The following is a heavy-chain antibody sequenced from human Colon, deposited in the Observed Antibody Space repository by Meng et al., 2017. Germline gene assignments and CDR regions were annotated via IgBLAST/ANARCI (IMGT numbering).Heavy chain of an antibody. Sequence: GGSLRLSCAASGFTFSSYALSWVRQAPGKGLEWVSSISGSGATTYYANSVKGRFTVSRANSKNTLYLAMNSLPAEDPAEYYCAKDTMVVIDGNFVVWGQGTMVTVSS. CDR2: ISGSGATT. D-gene: IGHD2-21*01. J-gene: IGHJ3*01. CDR1: GFTFSSYA. CDR3: AKDTMVVIDGNFVV. V-gene: IGHV3-23*01.